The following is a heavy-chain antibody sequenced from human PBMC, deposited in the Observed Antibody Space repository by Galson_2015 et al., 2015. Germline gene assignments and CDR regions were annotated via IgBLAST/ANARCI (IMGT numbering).Heavy chain of an antibody. CDR2: INSGNGNT. CDR3: AREGSASPLVGWFDP. V-gene: IGHV1-3*01. J-gene: IGHJ5*02. Sequence: ASVKVSCKASGYTFTTYTMHWVRQAPGQSLEWMGWINSGNGNTKYSQNFQGRVTITRDTSASTAYMELSSLKSEDTAVYYCAREGSASPLVGWFDPWGQGTLVTVSS. CDR1: GYTFTTYT. D-gene: IGHD2-15*01.